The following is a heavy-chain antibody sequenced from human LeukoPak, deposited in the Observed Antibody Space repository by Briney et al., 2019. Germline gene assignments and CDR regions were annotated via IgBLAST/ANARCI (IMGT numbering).Heavy chain of an antibody. V-gene: IGHV4-39*07. Sequence: SETLSLTCTVSGGSISSSSDYWGWIRQPPGKGLEWIGRIYSSGSTNYNPSLKSRVTISVDTSKNQFSLKLSSVTAADTAVYYCAREGLNMVRGIIPKEAWGWFDPWGQGTLVTVSS. CDR2: IYSSGST. J-gene: IGHJ5*02. CDR3: AREGLNMVRGIIPKEAWGWFDP. CDR1: GGSISSSSDY. D-gene: IGHD3-10*01.